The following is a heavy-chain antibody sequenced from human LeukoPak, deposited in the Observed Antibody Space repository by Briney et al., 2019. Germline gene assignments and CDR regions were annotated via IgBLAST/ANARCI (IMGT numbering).Heavy chain of an antibody. CDR2: ISYDGSNK. D-gene: IGHD3-22*01. V-gene: IGHV3-30-3*01. Sequence: GGCLRLSCAASAFTFSNYSMHWVRQAPCKGLEWVVVISYDGSNKYYADSVKGRFTISRDNSKNTLYLQMNSLRAEDTAVYYCAQNLYYYDSSGYYCPDYWGQGTLVTVSS. J-gene: IGHJ4*02. CDR3: AQNLYYYDSSGYYCPDY. CDR1: AFTFSNYS.